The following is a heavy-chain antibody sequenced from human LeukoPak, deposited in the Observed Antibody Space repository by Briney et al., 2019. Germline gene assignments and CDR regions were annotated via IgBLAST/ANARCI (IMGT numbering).Heavy chain of an antibody. CDR2: IGIDSGNT. J-gene: IGHJ4*02. CDR1: GFTFSDYS. CDR3: ARDYKYAFDN. Sequence: GGSLRLSCAAPGFTFSDYSMNWVRQAPGKGLEWISYIGIDSGNTNCADSVKGRFTISGDKAKNSLYLQMNSLRVEDTAVYYCARDYKYAFDNWGQGTLVTVSS. V-gene: IGHV3-48*01. D-gene: IGHD5-24*01.